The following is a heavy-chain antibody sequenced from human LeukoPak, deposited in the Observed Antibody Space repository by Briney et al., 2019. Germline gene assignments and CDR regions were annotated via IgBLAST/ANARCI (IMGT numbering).Heavy chain of an antibody. CDR1: RGTFSSYA. V-gene: IGHV1-69*04. D-gene: IGHD6-19*01. CDR2: IIPILGIA. J-gene: IGHJ4*02. CDR3: ARDRGVEWSVAGERDY. Sequence: VASVKVSCKASRGTFSSYAISWVRQAPGQGLEWMGRIIPILGIANYAQKFQGRVTITADKSTSTACMELSSLRSEDTAVYYCARDRGVEWSVAGERDYWGQGTLVTVSS.